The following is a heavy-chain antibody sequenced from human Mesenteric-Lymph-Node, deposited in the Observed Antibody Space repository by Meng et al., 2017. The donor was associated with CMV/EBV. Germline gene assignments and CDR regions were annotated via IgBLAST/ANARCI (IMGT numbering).Heavy chain of an antibody. D-gene: IGHD6-19*01. Sequence: ESLKISCTVSGGSISSRNYFWGWVRQSPGKGLEWIGNAHYSGDTYYNPSLKSRVTISPDTSKNQFSVKLRSVTAADTAVYYCARRVIEVAGMDAFDIWGQGTVVTVSS. J-gene: IGHJ3*02. CDR2: AHYSGDT. CDR3: ARRVIEVAGMDAFDI. V-gene: IGHV4-39*07. CDR1: GGSISSRNYF.